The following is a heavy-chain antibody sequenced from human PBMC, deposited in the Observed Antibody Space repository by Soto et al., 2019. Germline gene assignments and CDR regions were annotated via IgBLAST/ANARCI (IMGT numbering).Heavy chain of an antibody. J-gene: IGHJ6*02. CDR1: GYTFASYD. Sequence: ASVKVSCKASGYTFASYDINWVRQAPGQGLEWMGWMNPNSGDTGYAQKFLGRVTMTRDSSIRTVYMELSSLSSEDTAVYYCARVNYYGSGSYEDFFYYYGMDVWGQGTTVTVSS. V-gene: IGHV1-8*01. CDR2: MNPNSGDT. CDR3: ARVNYYGSGSYEDFFYYYGMDV. D-gene: IGHD3-10*01.